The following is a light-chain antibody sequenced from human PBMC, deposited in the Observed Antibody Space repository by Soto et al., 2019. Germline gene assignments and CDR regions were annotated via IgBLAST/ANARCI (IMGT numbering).Light chain of an antibody. CDR3: QQRINWPLT. CDR2: GAS. V-gene: IGKV3D-20*02. Sequence: EIVLTQSPDTLSLSPGQRATLSCRARQSVTGSYLAWYQQKPGQAPRLLIYGASSRATGIPDRFSGSGSGTDFTLTISSLEPEDFAVYYCQQRINWPLTFGGGTKVDIK. J-gene: IGKJ4*01. CDR1: QSVTGSY.